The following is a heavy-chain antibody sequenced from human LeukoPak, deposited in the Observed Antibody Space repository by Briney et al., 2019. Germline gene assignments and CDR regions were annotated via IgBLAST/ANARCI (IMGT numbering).Heavy chain of an antibody. CDR2: ISGSGGNT. CDR3: AKELAATGSYYFDY. Sequence: GGSLRLSCAASGFTFSNYAMSWVRQAPGKGLEWVSAISGSGGNTYYADSVKGRFTISRDNSKNTLYLQMNSLRAEDTAIYYCAKELAATGSYYFDYWGQGTLVTVSS. V-gene: IGHV3-23*01. J-gene: IGHJ4*02. D-gene: IGHD6-13*01. CDR1: GFTFSNYA.